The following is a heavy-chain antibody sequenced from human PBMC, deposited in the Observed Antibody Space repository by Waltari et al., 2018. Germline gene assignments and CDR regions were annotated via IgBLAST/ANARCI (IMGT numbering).Heavy chain of an antibody. CDR2: VFSSQGA. J-gene: IGHJ4*02. D-gene: IGHD3-10*01. Sequence: QIQLQESGPRLLRPSETLSLTCSVSGGSVRGYFWSWIRQPAGKGLEWIGRVFSSQGANSHPSLRSRVTMSADASNTRFSLRLTSVTAADTAIYYCARTGSMVRGLSQKQLDYFDFWGQGILVAVSS. CDR1: GGSVRGYF. CDR3: ARTGSMVRGLSQKQLDYFDF. V-gene: IGHV4-4*07.